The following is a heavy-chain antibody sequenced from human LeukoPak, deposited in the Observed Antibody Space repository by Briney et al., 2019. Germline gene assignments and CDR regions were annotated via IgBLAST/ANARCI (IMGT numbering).Heavy chain of an antibody. J-gene: IGHJ4*02. CDR1: GGSFSGYY. V-gene: IGHV4-34*01. Sequence: SETLSLTCAVYGGSFSGYYWSWIRQPPGKGLEWIGEINHSGSTNYNPSLKSRVTISVDTSKNQFSLRLSSVTAADTAVYYCARGYYFDYWGQGTLVTVSS. CDR3: ARGYYFDY. CDR2: INHSGST.